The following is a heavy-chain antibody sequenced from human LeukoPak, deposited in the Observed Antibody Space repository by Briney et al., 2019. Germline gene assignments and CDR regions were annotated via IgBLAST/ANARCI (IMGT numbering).Heavy chain of an antibody. CDR1: GFPFSSYS. D-gene: IGHD1-1*01. Sequence: GGSLRLSCAASGFPFSSYSMNWARQAPGKGLEWVSYISASGSNIYYLDSVKGRFTVSRDNAINSMFLQMDRPRAEDTAVYYCVRVKGTYFDFWGQGTLVTVSS. J-gene: IGHJ4*02. CDR3: VRVKGTYFDF. CDR2: ISASGSNI. V-gene: IGHV3-48*01.